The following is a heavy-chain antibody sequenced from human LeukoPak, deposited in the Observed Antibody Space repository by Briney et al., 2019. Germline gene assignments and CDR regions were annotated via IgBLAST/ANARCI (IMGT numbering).Heavy chain of an antibody. CDR2: ISSSSSYI. Sequence: GGSLRLSCAASGFTFSSYSMNWVRQAPGKGLEWVSSISSSSSYIYYADSVKGRFTISRDNAKNSLYLQMNSLRAEDTAVCYCARVGTMVVTPIDYWGQGTLVTVSS. CDR3: ARVGTMVVTPIDY. D-gene: IGHD4-23*01. J-gene: IGHJ4*02. CDR1: GFTFSSYS. V-gene: IGHV3-21*01.